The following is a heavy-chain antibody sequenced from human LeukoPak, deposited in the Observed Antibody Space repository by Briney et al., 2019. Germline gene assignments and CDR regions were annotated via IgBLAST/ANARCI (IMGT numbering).Heavy chain of an antibody. V-gene: IGHV1-2*06. CDR2: INPNSGGT. D-gene: IGHD4-17*01. Sequence: ASVKVSCKASGYTFTGYYLHWVRQAPGQGLEWMGRINPNSGGTNYAQKFQGRVTMTRDTSISTAYMELSRLRSDDTAVYYCARHDYGDYDWFGPWGQGTLVTVSS. CDR1: GYTFTGYY. CDR3: ARHDYGDYDWFGP. J-gene: IGHJ5*02.